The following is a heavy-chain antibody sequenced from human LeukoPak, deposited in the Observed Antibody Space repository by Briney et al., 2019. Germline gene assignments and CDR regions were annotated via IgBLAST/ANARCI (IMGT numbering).Heavy chain of an antibody. V-gene: IGHV4-61*02. J-gene: IGHJ3*01. CDR3: ARGGLVRGSLNSLTGFDF. Sequence: PSETLSLTCTVSGGSISSGSYYWSWIRQPAGKGLEWIGRIYTSGSTNYNPSLKSRVTISVDTSKNQFSLHLNSVTPDDTALYYCARGGLVRGSLNSLTGFDFWGQGTMVTVSS. CDR1: GGSISSGSYY. CDR2: IYTSGST. D-gene: IGHD3-10*01.